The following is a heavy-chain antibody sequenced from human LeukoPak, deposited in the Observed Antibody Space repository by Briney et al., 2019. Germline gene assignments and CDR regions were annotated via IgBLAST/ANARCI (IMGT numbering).Heavy chain of an antibody. CDR3: ARGWGSGAFDI. CDR1: GFTFSSYD. Sequence: HPGGSLRLSGAASGFTFSSYDMHWVRQATGKGLEWVSAIGTAGDTYYPGSVKGRFTISRENAKNSLYLQMNSLRAGDTAVYYCARGWGSGAFDIWGQGTMVTVSS. CDR2: IGTAGDT. V-gene: IGHV3-13*01. D-gene: IGHD2-21*01. J-gene: IGHJ3*02.